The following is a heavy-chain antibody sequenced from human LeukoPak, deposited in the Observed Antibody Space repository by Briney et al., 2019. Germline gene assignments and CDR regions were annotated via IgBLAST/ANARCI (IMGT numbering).Heavy chain of an antibody. V-gene: IGHV3-23*01. CDR2: ISGSGGST. Sequence: GGSLRLSCVGSGFTFSSYAMSWVRQAPGKGLEWVSGISGSGGSTYYADSVKGRFTISRDNSKNTLYLQMNSLRAEDTAVYYCARDAGYCSGGSCYPGQFDYWGQGTLVTVSS. CDR3: ARDAGYCSGGSCYPGQFDY. J-gene: IGHJ4*02. D-gene: IGHD2-15*01. CDR1: GFTFSSYA.